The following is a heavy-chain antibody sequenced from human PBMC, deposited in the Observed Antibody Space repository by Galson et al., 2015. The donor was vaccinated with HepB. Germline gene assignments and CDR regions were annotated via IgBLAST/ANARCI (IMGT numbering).Heavy chain of an antibody. CDR2: IYPGNSDT. D-gene: IGHD6-19*01. Sequence: QSGAEVKKPGESLKISCMGSRYNFTNYWIAWVRQVPGKGLEWMGIIYPGNSDTRISPSFRGQVTISADKSITTPYRQWSSLKASDTAMYYCARRRVDSSAPDHWGQGTLVTVSS. CDR3: ARRRVDSSAPDH. J-gene: IGHJ4*02. V-gene: IGHV5-51*03. CDR1: RYNFTNYW.